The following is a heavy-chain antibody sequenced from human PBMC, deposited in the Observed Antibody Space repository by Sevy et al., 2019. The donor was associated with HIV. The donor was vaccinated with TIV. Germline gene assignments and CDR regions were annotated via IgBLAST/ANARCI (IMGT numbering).Heavy chain of an antibody. Sequence: ASVKVSCKASGGTFSSYAISWVRQAPGQGLEWMGGIIPIFGTANYAQTFQGRVTITADESTSTAYMELSSLRSEDTAVYYCARVGIAARRGCFDYWGQGTLVTVSS. D-gene: IGHD6-6*01. CDR3: ARVGIAARRGCFDY. CDR2: IIPIFGTA. J-gene: IGHJ4*02. V-gene: IGHV1-69*13. CDR1: GGTFSSYA.